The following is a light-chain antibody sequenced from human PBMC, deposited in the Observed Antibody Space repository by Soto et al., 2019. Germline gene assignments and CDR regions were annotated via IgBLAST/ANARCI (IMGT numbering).Light chain of an antibody. CDR1: QSVSSY. CDR3: QQRSNWPLT. J-gene: IGKJ4*01. V-gene: IGKV3-11*01. CDR2: DAS. Sequence: EIVLTQSPATLSLSPGERATLSCRASQSVSSYLAWYQQKPGQAPRLLIYDASNRATDIPPRFSGSGSGPDFTFTISSLETEDFAVYYCQQRSNWPLTFGGGTKVEIK.